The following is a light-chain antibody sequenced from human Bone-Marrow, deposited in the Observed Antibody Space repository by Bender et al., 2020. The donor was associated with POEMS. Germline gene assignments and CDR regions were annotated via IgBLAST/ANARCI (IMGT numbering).Light chain of an antibody. CDR1: CSDIGSYSL. V-gene: IGLV2-14*02. Sequence: QSALTQPASVSGSPGQSITISCTGTCSDIGSYSLVSGYQHHPGKAPKLIIYEGSKRPSGISNRFSGSKSGDTASLTISGLQAEDEAEYYCSSYTSNNTPNVFGTGTKVTVL. CDR3: SSYTSNNTPNV. CDR2: EGS. J-gene: IGLJ1*01.